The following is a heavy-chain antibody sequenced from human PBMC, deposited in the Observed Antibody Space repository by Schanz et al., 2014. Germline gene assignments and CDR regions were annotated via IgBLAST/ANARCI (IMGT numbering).Heavy chain of an antibody. CDR1: GFRVSTNF. V-gene: IGHV3-30*03. CDR3: ARPIYDLWSGSFDY. Sequence: VQVVESGGGLVQPGGSLRLSCAASGFRVSTNFMSWVRQAPGKGLEWVAFISYDGNNQYYADSVKGRFTISRDNSKNTLYLQMNSLRAEDTAVYYCARPIYDLWSGSFDYWGQGTLVTVSS. D-gene: IGHD3-3*01. CDR2: ISYDGNNQ. J-gene: IGHJ4*02.